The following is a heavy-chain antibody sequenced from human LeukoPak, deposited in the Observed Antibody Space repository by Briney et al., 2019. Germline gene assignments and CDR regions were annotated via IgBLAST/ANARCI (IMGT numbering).Heavy chain of an antibody. D-gene: IGHD3-10*01. V-gene: IGHV3-7*01. CDR2: IKQDGSEK. CDR3: AKGRNYGSGSSTPHYDY. CDR1: GFTFSSYW. Sequence: GGSLRLSCAASGFTFSSYWMSWVRQAPGKGLEWVANIKQDGSEKYYVDSVKGRFTISRDNAKNSLYLQMNSLRAEDTAVYYCAKGRNYGSGSSTPHYDYWGQGTLVIVSS. J-gene: IGHJ4*02.